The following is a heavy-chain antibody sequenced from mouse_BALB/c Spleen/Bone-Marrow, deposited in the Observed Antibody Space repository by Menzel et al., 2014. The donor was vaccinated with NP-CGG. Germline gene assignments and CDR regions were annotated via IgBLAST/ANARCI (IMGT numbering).Heavy chain of an antibody. Sequence: EVKLVESGGGLVKPGGSLKLSCAASGFTFRDYYIYWVRQTPEKRLEWVATISDGGTYTYYPDTVKGRFTISRDNAKNNLYLQMNGLKSEDTAMYYCVRDGDYRYACFTYWGQGTLVTVSA. CDR3: VRDGDYRYACFTY. D-gene: IGHD2-14*01. CDR1: GFTFRDYY. CDR2: ISDGGTYT. V-gene: IGHV5-4*02. J-gene: IGHJ3*01.